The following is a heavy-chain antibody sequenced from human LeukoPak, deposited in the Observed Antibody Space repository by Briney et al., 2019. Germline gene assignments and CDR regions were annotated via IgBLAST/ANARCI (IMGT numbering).Heavy chain of an antibody. Sequence: QPGGPLRLSCAASGFTFISYSIHWVRQAPGKGLEWVAFIRYDGSNKYYADSVKGRFTISRDNSKNTLYLHMNSLRAEDTAVYYCAKRIQSAMATGYWGQGTLVTVSS. CDR1: GFTFISYS. CDR2: IRYDGSNK. D-gene: IGHD5-18*01. J-gene: IGHJ4*02. CDR3: AKRIQSAMATGY. V-gene: IGHV3-30*02.